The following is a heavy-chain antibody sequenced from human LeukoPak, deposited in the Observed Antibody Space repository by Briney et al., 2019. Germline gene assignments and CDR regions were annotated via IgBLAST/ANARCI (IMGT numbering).Heavy chain of an antibody. Sequence: GGSLRLPCAASGFTFEDHVMHRVRQAPGKGLEWVSSISWSGDRMGYADAVKGRFTISRDNAKNSLFLQMNSLRVEDTASYYCAKDLGGSATTVWGQGTLVTVST. CDR3: AKDLGGSATTV. J-gene: IGHJ4*02. V-gene: IGHV3-9*01. D-gene: IGHD2-2*01. CDR1: GFTFEDHV. CDR2: ISWSGDRM.